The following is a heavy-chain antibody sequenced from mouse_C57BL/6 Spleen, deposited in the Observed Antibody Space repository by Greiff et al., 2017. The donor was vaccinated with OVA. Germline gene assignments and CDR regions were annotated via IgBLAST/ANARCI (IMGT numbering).Heavy chain of an antibody. CDR3: ARDTTVVGRAMDY. Sequence: QGVESGPELVKPGASVKISCKASGYSFTGYYMHWVKQSHGNILDWIGYIYPYNGVSSYNQKFKGKATLTVDKSSSTAYMELRSLTSEDSAVYYCARDTTVVGRAMDYWGQGTSVTVSS. V-gene: IGHV1-31*01. CDR2: IYPYNGVS. D-gene: IGHD1-1*01. CDR1: GYSFTGYY. J-gene: IGHJ4*01.